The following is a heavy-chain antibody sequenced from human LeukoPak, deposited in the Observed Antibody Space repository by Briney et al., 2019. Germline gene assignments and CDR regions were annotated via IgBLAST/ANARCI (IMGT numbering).Heavy chain of an antibody. Sequence: SETLSLTCTVSGGSISSSSYYWGWIRQPPGKGLEWIGSIYYSGSTYYNPSLKSRVTISVDTSKNRFSLKLSSVTAADTAVYYCARHLGYSSGWYYFDYWGQGTLVTVSS. CDR3: ARHLGYSSGWYYFDY. CDR2: IYYSGST. J-gene: IGHJ4*02. CDR1: GGSISSSSYY. V-gene: IGHV4-39*01. D-gene: IGHD6-19*01.